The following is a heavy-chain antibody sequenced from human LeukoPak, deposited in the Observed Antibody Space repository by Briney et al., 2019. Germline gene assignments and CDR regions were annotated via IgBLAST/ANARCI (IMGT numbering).Heavy chain of an antibody. CDR3: AKPDMGYWAIKY. V-gene: IGHV3-23*01. J-gene: IGHJ4*02. CDR2: ISGSGGST. D-gene: IGHD1-26*01. Sequence: GGSLRLSCIASGFIFSNYAMSWVRQAPGKGLEWVSGISGSGGSTYYADSVRGRFTISRDNSKNTLFLQMNSLRAEDTAIYYCAKPDMGYWAIKYWGQGTLVTVSS. CDR1: GFIFSNYA.